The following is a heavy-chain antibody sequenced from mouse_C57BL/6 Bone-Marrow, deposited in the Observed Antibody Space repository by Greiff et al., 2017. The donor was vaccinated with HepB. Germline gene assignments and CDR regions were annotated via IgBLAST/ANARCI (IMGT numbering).Heavy chain of an antibody. CDR2: IHPNSGST. CDR1: GYTFTSYW. J-gene: IGHJ1*03. Sequence: QVQLQQPGAELVKPGASVKLSCKASGYTFTSYWMHWVKQRPGQGLEWIGMIHPNSGSTNYNEKFKSKATLTVDTSSSTAYMQLSSLTSEDSAVYYCARVDITTVVVPYWYFDVWGTGTTVTVSS. V-gene: IGHV1-64*01. D-gene: IGHD1-1*01. CDR3: ARVDITTVVVPYWYFDV.